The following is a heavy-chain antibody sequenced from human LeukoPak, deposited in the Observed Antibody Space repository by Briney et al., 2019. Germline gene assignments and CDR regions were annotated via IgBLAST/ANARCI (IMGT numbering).Heavy chain of an antibody. D-gene: IGHD6-19*01. CDR1: GFTFSTYG. Sequence: GTLRLSCAASGFTFSTYGMNWVRQAPGKGLEWVSGISPSGGITYYTDSVKGRFTISRDSSKNTLYLQMNSLKTEDTAVYYCARTSRQWLTRHGFDIWGQGTMVTVSS. CDR2: ISPSGGIT. J-gene: IGHJ3*02. V-gene: IGHV3-23*01. CDR3: ARTSRQWLTRHGFDI.